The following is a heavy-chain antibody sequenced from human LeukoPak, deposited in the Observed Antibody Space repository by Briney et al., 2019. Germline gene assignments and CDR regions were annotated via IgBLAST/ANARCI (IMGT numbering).Heavy chain of an antibody. Sequence: PGGSLRLSCAASGFTFSSYAMHWVRQAPGKGLEWVAVISYDGSNKYYADSVKGRFTISRDNSKNTLYLQMNSLRAEDTAVYYCAKSAGEWELLIPFDYWGQGTLVTVSS. D-gene: IGHD1-26*01. J-gene: IGHJ4*02. CDR3: AKSAGEWELLIPFDY. V-gene: IGHV3-30*04. CDR1: GFTFSSYA. CDR2: ISYDGSNK.